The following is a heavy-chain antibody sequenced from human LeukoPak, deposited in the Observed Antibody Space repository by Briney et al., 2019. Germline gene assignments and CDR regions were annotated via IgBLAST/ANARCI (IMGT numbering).Heavy chain of an antibody. V-gene: IGHV4-34*01. CDR2: INHSGST. Sequence: PSETLSLTCTVSGVSFSGYYWSWIRQPPGKGLEWIGEINHSGSTNYNPSLKSRVTISVDTSKNQFSLKLSSVTAADTAVYYCARTQAKVIYSYGYGADYWGQGTLVTVSS. CDR3: ARTQAKVIYSYGYGADY. J-gene: IGHJ4*02. CDR1: GVSFSGYY. D-gene: IGHD5-18*01.